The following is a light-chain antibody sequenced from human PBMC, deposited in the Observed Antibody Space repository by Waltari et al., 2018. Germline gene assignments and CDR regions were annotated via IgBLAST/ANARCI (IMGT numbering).Light chain of an antibody. Sequence: AIQMTQSPSSLSASVGDRVTITCRASQGIRNDLGCYQQRPGKAPMPLIYDASSLQTGVPSRFSGSGSGTGFTLTISSLQPEDFGTYYCLQAYSYPWTFGQGTKVEVK. CDR3: LQAYSYPWT. CDR2: DAS. V-gene: IGKV1-6*01. J-gene: IGKJ1*01. CDR1: QGIRND.